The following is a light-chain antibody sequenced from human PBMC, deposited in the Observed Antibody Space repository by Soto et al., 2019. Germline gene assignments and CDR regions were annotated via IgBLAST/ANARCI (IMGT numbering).Light chain of an antibody. Sequence: QSVLTQPPSVSGAPGQGVTISCTGSGSNIGAGYDVHWYQQLPGTAPKLLIFANINRPSGVPDRFSGSKSGTSASLASTGLRAEDEADYYCQSYDSSPSGYVFGTGTKVTVL. CDR1: GSNIGAGYD. CDR3: QSYDSSPSGYV. J-gene: IGLJ1*01. V-gene: IGLV1-40*01. CDR2: ANI.